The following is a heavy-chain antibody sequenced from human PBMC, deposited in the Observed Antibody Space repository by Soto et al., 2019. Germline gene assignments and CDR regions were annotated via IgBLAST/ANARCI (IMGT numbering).Heavy chain of an antibody. D-gene: IGHD1-26*01. Sequence: GSLRLSCAASGFTFSSYLMSWVRQAPGKGLEWVANIKEDGSERYYVDSVKGRFTISRDNAKNSLYLQMNSLRAEDTAVYYCARALFYSGSYWGQGTLVTVSS. J-gene: IGHJ4*02. CDR3: ARALFYSGSY. V-gene: IGHV3-7*03. CDR2: IKEDGSER. CDR1: GFTFSSYL.